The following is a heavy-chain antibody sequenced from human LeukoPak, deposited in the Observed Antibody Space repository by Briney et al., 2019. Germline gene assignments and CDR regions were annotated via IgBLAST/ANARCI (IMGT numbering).Heavy chain of an antibody. Sequence: PGWSLRLSWAASGFTFRNYAMSWDRQAPGKGLELVSAISGSGGSTDYADSVRGRLTISRDNSKNTLYLQVNSLRAEDTAVYFFFKEQTAYEISSFDSWGQGTLVTVSS. CDR1: GFTFRNYA. V-gene: IGHV3-23*01. D-gene: IGHD3-9*01. CDR3: FKEQTAYEISSFDS. J-gene: IGHJ4*02. CDR2: ISGSGGST.